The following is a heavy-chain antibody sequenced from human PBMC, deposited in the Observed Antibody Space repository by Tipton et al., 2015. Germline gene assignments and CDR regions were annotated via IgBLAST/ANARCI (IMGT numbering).Heavy chain of an antibody. V-gene: IGHV4-59*08. Sequence: TLSLTCSVSSDSISKYYWSWIRQPPGKEREWIGYIQYSGSTNYNPSLKSRVTISIDRFKNQFSLKLSSVTAADTAVYYCASQDIVLMVYGFDYWGQGALVTVSS. J-gene: IGHJ4*02. D-gene: IGHD2-8*01. CDR1: SDSISKYY. CDR2: IQYSGST. CDR3: ASQDIVLMVYGFDY.